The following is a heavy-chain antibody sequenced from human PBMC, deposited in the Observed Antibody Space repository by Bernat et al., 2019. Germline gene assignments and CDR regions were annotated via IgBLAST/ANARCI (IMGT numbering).Heavy chain of an antibody. D-gene: IGHD4-17*01. J-gene: IGHJ4*02. CDR2: ISYDGGTK. V-gene: IGHV3-30*18. CDR1: SFKFEDYG. CDR3: AKANYGDFYYFNY. Sequence: QVYLVESGGGVVQPGRSLRLSCAASSFKFEDYGMHWVRQAPGKGLEWVAVISYDGGTKYYADSVRGRFTISRDNFRGTLSLQMNSLRAEDTAVYYCAKANYGDFYYFNYWGQGTVFTVSS.